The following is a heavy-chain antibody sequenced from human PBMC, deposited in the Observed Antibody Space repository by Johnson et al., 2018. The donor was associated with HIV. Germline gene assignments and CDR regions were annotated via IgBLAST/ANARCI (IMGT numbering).Heavy chain of an antibody. CDR2: LSRNGGST. J-gene: IGHJ3*02. Sequence: VQLVESGGGLVQPGGSLRLSCAASAFTFSSYAMHWVRQAPGKGLEYVSALSRNGGSTYYANSVKGSFPISRDNSKNTLYLQMGSLRAEDMAGYYCARARGDFWSGYPAFDIWGQGTMVTVSS. CDR1: AFTFSSYA. V-gene: IGHV3-64*01. D-gene: IGHD3-3*01. CDR3: ARARGDFWSGYPAFDI.